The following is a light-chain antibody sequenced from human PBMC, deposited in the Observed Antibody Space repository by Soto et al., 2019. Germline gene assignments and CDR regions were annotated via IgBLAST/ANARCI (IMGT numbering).Light chain of an antibody. V-gene: IGKV1-27*01. J-gene: IGKJ5*01. CDR1: QDIINH. Sequence: DIQMTQSPSSLSASVGDTVTITCRASQDIINHLAWYQQRPGKVPNLLIYGASTLHSGVPARFRGSGSGTHCNLTISSLQPEDVATYYCQNYHLALGTFGQGTRLEIK. CDR2: GAS. CDR3: QNYHLALGT.